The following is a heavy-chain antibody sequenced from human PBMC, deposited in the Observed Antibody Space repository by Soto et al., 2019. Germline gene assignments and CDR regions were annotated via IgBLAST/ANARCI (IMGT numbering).Heavy chain of an antibody. J-gene: IGHJ5*02. CDR2: MNPNSGNT. V-gene: IGHV1-8*01. D-gene: IGHD2-21*02. Sequence: ASVKVSCKASGYTFTSYDINWVRQATGQGIEYLGWMNPNSGNTGYVKKFQGRVTMTRDTSMSTAYMELSSLRSEDTAVYYCARGIKYADCSRWFYPWGPGALVTVSS. CDR1: GYTFTSYD. CDR3: ARGIKYADCSRWFYP.